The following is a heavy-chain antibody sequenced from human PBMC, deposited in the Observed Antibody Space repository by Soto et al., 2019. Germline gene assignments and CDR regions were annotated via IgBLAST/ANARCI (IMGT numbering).Heavy chain of an antibody. Sequence: QVQLVQSGAEVKKPGASVKVSCKASGYTFTSYAMHWVRQAPGQRLEWTGWIHAGNGNTKYSQKFPGRVTITRDTSASTGDMELSSLRSEDKAVYYCAREQGLNWNDFDYWGQRTLVTVSS. J-gene: IGHJ4*02. CDR3: AREQGLNWNDFDY. CDR2: IHAGNGNT. V-gene: IGHV1-3*01. D-gene: IGHD1-1*01. CDR1: GYTFTSYA.